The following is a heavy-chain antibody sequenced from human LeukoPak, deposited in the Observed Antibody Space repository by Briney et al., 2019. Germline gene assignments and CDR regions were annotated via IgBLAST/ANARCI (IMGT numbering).Heavy chain of an antibody. J-gene: IGHJ6*02. V-gene: IGHV3-23*01. CDR3: AKYRTTVTNHYYYYGMDV. CDR1: GFTFSSYA. Sequence: GGSLRLSCAASGFTFSSYAMSWVRQAPGKGLEWVSAISGSGGSTYYADSVKGRFTISRDNSKNTLYLQMNSLRAEDTAVYYCAKYRTTVTNHYYYYGMDVWGQGTTVTVSS. CDR2: ISGSGGST. D-gene: IGHD4-17*01.